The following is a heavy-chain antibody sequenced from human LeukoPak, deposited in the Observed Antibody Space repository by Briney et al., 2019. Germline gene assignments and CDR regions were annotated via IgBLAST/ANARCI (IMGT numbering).Heavy chain of an antibody. V-gene: IGHV3-23*01. Sequence: GGSLRLSCAASGFTFNNYTMSWVRQPPGKGLEWVSSISDSGGNTYYADSVKGRFTISRDNSKSILYLEMKSLRAEDTAVYYCATFGRWSTVVVTASIKRCGHFWYIDLWGRGTRVTVSS. D-gene: IGHD2-21*02. J-gene: IGHJ2*01. CDR2: ISDSGGNT. CDR3: ATFGRWSTVVVTASIKRCGHFWYIDL. CDR1: GFTFNNYT.